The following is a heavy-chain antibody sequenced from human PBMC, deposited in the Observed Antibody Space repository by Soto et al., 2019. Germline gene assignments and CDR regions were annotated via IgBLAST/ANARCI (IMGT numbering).Heavy chain of an antibody. D-gene: IGHD2-21*01. CDR3: ARSAPLGVILYYFDY. Sequence: SGGSLRLSCVTSGFTFSRSAMNWVRQVPGKGLEWVSSITGSGDSTAYGDSVEGRFTISRDTSKKTLYLQMNSLRAEDTAVYYCARSAPLGVILYYFDYWGQGALVTVSS. J-gene: IGHJ4*02. CDR1: GFTFSRSA. V-gene: IGHV3-23*01. CDR2: ITGSGDST.